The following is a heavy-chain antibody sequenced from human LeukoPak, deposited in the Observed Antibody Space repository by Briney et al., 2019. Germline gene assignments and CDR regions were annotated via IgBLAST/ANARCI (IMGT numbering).Heavy chain of an antibody. J-gene: IGHJ4*02. Sequence: PGGSLRFSCAASGFTFSSNGMHWVRQAPGKGLEWVAVIYYDGNTQYYADSVKGRFTISRDNFKNTLFLQMNSLRADDTAVYYCARWGAGRTSDYWGQGTLVTVSS. V-gene: IGHV3-33*01. CDR3: ARWGAGRTSDY. CDR1: GFTFSSNG. D-gene: IGHD1-26*01. CDR2: IYYDGNTQ.